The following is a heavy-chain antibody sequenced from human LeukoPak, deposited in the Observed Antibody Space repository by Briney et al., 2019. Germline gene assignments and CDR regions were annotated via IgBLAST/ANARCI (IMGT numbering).Heavy chain of an antibody. CDR3: ARHNTYYYDSSGYPLGWFDP. V-gene: IGHV4-39*01. J-gene: IGHJ5*02. CDR2: IYYSGST. D-gene: IGHD3-22*01. Sequence: PSETLSLTCTVSGGSISSSSYYWGWIRQPPGKGLEWIGRIYYSGSTYYNPSLKSRGTISVDTSKNQCSLKLSSVTAAATAVYYCARHNTYYYDSSGYPLGWFDPWGQGTLVTVSS. CDR1: GGSISSSSYY.